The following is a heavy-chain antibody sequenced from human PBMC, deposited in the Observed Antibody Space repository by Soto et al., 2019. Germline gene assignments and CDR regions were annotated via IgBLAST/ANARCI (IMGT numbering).Heavy chain of an antibody. D-gene: IGHD6-13*01. CDR1: GYSFTSYW. Sequence: GESLKISCKGSGYSFTSYWISWVRQMPGKGLEWMGRIDPSDSYTNYSPSFQGHVTISADKSTSTAYLQWSSLKASDTAMYYCARSGYSSSWGFDYWGQGTLVTVSS. CDR2: IDPSDSYT. CDR3: ARSGYSSSWGFDY. V-gene: IGHV5-10-1*01. J-gene: IGHJ4*02.